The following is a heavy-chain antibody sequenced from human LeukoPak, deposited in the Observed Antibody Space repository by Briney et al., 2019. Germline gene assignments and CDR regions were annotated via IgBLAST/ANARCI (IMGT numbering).Heavy chain of an antibody. J-gene: IGHJ3*02. Sequence: GASVKVSCKASGYTFTSYGISWVRQAPGQGLEWMGWISAYNGNTNYAQKLQGRVTMTTDTSTSTAYMELRSLRSDDTAVYYCARVARFLPQGAFDIWGQGTMVTVSS. CDR1: GYTFTSYG. D-gene: IGHD2-21*01. CDR2: ISAYNGNT. V-gene: IGHV1-18*01. CDR3: ARVARFLPQGAFDI.